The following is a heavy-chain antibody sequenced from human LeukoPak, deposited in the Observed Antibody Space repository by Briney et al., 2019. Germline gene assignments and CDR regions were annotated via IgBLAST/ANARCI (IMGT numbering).Heavy chain of an antibody. CDR3: ARGLTRWLQFSLNY. J-gene: IGHJ4*02. CDR2: MNPNSGNT. CDR1: GYTFTSYD. V-gene: IGHV1-8*01. D-gene: IGHD5-24*01. Sequence: GASVKVSCKASGYTFTSYDINWVRQATGQGLEWMGWMNPNSGNTGYAQKFQGRVTMTRNTSISTAYMELSSLRSGDTAVYYCARGLTRWLQFSLNYWGQGTLVTVSS.